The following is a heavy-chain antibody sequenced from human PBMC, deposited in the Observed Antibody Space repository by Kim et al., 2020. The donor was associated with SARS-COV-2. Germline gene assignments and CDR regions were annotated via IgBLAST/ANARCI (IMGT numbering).Heavy chain of an antibody. J-gene: IGHJ6*02. CDR3: ARDPSSGGMDV. V-gene: IGHV3-53*01. CDR2: IYSDGKT. Sequence: GGSLRLSCAASGFTLRGNYMHWVRQAPGRGLEWVSIIYSDGKTYYGDFVNGRFSISRDNSKNTMYLQMNSLRVEDTAVYYCARDPSSGGMDVWGQGTTVTVSS. D-gene: IGHD7-27*01. CDR1: GFTLRGNY.